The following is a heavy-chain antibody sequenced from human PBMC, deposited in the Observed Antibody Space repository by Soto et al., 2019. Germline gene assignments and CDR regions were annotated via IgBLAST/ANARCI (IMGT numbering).Heavy chain of an antibody. CDR2: IKQDGSER. CDR3: ARDDIVTTINYYYYSGMDV. Sequence: EVQLVDSGGDLVQPGGSLRLSCFASGFTLSNYWMSWVRQAPGRGLEWVANIKQDGSERYYVDSVKGRFTISRDNAKNSLYLQMNSLRAEDTAMYYCARDDIVTTINYYYYSGMDVWGQGTRVTVSS. D-gene: IGHD5-12*01. J-gene: IGHJ6*02. V-gene: IGHV3-7*05. CDR1: GFTLSNYW.